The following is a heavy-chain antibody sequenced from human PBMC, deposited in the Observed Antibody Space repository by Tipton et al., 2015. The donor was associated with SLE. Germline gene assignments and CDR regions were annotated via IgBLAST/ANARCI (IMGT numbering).Heavy chain of an antibody. D-gene: IGHD5-18*01. Sequence: TLSLTCTVSGASVSSSVYSWGWIRQPPGKGLQWIGAMFYTGSAHYNPSLKGRVAISVDTSKNQFSLRLRSLTAADTAVYCVRVSMVTRLLNGAFDIWGQGTLVTVSS. J-gene: IGHJ3*02. CDR1: GASVSSSVYS. CDR3: RVSMVTRLLNGAFDI. CDR2: MFYTGSA. V-gene: IGHV4-39*07.